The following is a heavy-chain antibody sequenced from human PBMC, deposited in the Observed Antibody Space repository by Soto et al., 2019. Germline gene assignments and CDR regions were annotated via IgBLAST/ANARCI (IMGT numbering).Heavy chain of an antibody. V-gene: IGHV4-31*03. D-gene: IGHD1-26*01. CDR3: VRVGLVGVTSLSNAWFDP. CDR2: IYHGGTT. CDR1: GGSISSGGVY. Sequence: TLSLTCTVSGGSISSGGVYWSWIRQHPGEGLEWIGHIYHGGTTYYNPSLRSRLTISVDTSKSQFSLELSSVTAADTAMYYCVRVGLVGVTSLSNAWFDPWGQGTLVTVSS. J-gene: IGHJ5*02.